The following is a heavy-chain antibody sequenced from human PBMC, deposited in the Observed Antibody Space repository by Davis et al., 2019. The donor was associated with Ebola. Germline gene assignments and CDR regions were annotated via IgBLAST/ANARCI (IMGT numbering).Heavy chain of an antibody. CDR3: ARDYCSSSICYNRGRFDP. V-gene: IGHV1-18*01. Sequence: ASVKVSCKVSGYTFTSLGTSWVRQVPGQGLEWLGWINNGNGNRRYAQKFQDRVTMTTDTSTTTVYMELRSLTSDDTAVYYCARDYCSSSICYNRGRFDPWGQGTLVTVSS. CDR2: INNGNGNR. J-gene: IGHJ5*02. D-gene: IGHD2-2*02. CDR1: GYTFTSLG.